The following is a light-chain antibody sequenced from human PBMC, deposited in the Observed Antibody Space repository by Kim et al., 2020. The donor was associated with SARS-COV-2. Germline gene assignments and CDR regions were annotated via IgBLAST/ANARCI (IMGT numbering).Light chain of an antibody. J-gene: IGLJ2*01. CDR3: SSYTSSFTLV. Sequence: GQSITISCTATSSDVGGYKYVSWYQQHPGKAPILMIYDVSNRPSGVSNRFSGSKSGNTASLTISGLQAEDEADYYCSSYTSSFTLVFGGGTKLTVL. CDR1: SSDVGGYKY. CDR2: DVS. V-gene: IGLV2-14*03.